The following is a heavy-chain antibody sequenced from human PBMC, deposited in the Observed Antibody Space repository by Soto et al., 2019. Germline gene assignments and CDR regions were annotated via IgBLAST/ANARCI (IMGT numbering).Heavy chain of an antibody. CDR2: IWYDGSNK. D-gene: IGHD3-22*01. V-gene: IGHV3-33*01. CDR3: ARDGKYYDSSGYYVGYFDY. CDR1: GFTFSSYG. Sequence: GGSVRLSCAASGFTFSSYGMHWVRQAPGKGLEWVAVIWYDGSNKYYADSVKGRFTISRDNSKNTLYLQMNSLRAEDTAVYYCARDGKYYDSSGYYVGYFDYWGQGTLVTVSS. J-gene: IGHJ4*02.